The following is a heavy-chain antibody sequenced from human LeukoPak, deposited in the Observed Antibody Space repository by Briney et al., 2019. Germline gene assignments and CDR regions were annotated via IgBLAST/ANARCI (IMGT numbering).Heavy chain of an antibody. CDR1: GGSISSYY. CDR2: IYTSGST. CDR3: ARDKNPHHYYVSSGYPDNWFDP. J-gene: IGHJ5*02. V-gene: IGHV4-4*07. D-gene: IGHD3-22*01. Sequence: SETLSLTCTVSGGSISSYYWSWIRQPAGKGLEWIGRIYTSGSTNYNPSLKSRVTMSVEPSKNQFSLKLSSLTAADTAVYYCARDKNPHHYYVSSGYPDNWFDPWGQGTLVTVSS.